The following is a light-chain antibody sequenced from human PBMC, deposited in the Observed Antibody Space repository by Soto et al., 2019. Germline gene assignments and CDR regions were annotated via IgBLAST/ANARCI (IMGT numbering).Light chain of an antibody. Sequence: DIQMTQSPSSLSASVGDRVTITCRASQSISSYLNWYQQKPGKAPKLLIFAAFSLQSGVPSRFSGSRSGPDFTLAISSLQPEDFATYYCQQAYDIPRTFGQGTKVDIK. CDR3: QQAYDIPRT. CDR2: AAF. CDR1: QSISSY. J-gene: IGKJ1*01. V-gene: IGKV1-39*01.